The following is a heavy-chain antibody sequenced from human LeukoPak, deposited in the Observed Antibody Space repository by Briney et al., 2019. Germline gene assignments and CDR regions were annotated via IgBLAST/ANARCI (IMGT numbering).Heavy chain of an antibody. D-gene: IGHD5-18*01. Sequence: PSETLSLTCTVSGGSISSYYWSWIGQRPGKGLEWSGYIYYSGSTNYNPSLKSRVTISVDTSKNQFSLKLSSVTAADAAVYYCARSGYSYGYAFDIWGQGTMVTVSS. J-gene: IGHJ3*02. CDR2: IYYSGST. CDR1: GGSISSYY. CDR3: ARSGYSYGYAFDI. V-gene: IGHV4-59*08.